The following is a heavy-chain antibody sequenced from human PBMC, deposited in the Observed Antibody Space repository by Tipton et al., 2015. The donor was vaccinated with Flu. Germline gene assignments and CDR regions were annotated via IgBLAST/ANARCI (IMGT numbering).Heavy chain of an antibody. CDR2: ICNSGTT. J-gene: IGHJ4*02. Sequence: TLSLTCTVSGGSISSNSYCWGWIRQPPGKGLEWLVRICNSGTTYYNPPLKSRVTISVDTSKNQFSLKLTSVSAADTAVYYCARESPLSAVNYLDYWGRGTLVTVSS. CDR3: ARESPLSAVNYLDY. CDR1: GGSISSNSYC. V-gene: IGHV4-39*02. D-gene: IGHD6-13*01.